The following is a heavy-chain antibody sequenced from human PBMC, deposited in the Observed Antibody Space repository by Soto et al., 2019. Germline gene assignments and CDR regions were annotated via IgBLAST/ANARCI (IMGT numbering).Heavy chain of an antibody. V-gene: IGHV4-61*05. J-gene: IGHJ4*02. CDR2: IYYSGST. CDR3: ARAVLHYDILTGYWDY. CDR1: GGSISSSSYY. D-gene: IGHD3-9*01. Sequence: PSETLSLTCTVSGGSISSSSYYWGWIRQPPGKGLEWIGYIYYSGSTNYNPSLKSRVTISVDTSKNQFSLKLSSVTAADTAVYYCARAVLHYDILTGYWDYWGQGTLVTVSS.